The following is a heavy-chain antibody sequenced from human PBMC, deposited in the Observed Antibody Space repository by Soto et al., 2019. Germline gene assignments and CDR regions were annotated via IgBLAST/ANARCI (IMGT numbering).Heavy chain of an antibody. J-gene: IGHJ4*02. CDR2: MNPNSGNT. Sequence: QVQLVQSGAEVKKPGASVKVSCKASGYTFTSYDINWVRQATGQGLEWMGWMNPNSGNTGYAQKFQGRLTMTRNTSIRTAYMKLSSLRSEESAVYYCERGRVGNYDCWGPRTLVNVSS. D-gene: IGHD1-26*01. CDR1: GYTFTSYD. V-gene: IGHV1-8*01. CDR3: ERGRVGNYDC.